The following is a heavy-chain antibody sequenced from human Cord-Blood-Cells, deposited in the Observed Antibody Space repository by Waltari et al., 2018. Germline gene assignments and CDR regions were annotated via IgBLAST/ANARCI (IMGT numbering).Heavy chain of an antibody. J-gene: IGHJ4*02. CDR2: IDPSDSYT. D-gene: IGHD1-26*01. CDR1: GYSFPSYW. CDR3: ASQTHLGGQDDY. Sequence: EVQLVQSGAEVKKPGESLRISCKGAGYSFPSYWISWVRQMPGKGLEWMGRIDPSDSYTNYSPSFQGHVTISADKSISTAYLQWSSLKASDTAMYYCASQTHLGGQDDYWGQGTLVTVSS. V-gene: IGHV5-10-1*01.